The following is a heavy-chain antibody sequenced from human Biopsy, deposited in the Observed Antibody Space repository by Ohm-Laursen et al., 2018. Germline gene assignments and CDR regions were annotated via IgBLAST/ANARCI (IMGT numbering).Heavy chain of an antibody. J-gene: IGHJ5*01. CDR3: ARDASQGFDS. V-gene: IGHV3-33*05. CDR1: GFTFSGYG. CDR2: ISDDGRNK. Sequence: RSLRLSCTASGFTFSGYGMHWVRQAPGKGLEWVAVISDDGRNKYYIDSVRGRFTISRDNSKNTLYLYMSSLTVEDTAVYFCARDASQGFDSWGQGTLVTVSS.